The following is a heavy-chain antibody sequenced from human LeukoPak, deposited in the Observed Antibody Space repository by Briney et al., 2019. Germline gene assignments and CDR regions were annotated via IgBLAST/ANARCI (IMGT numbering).Heavy chain of an antibody. V-gene: IGHV3-33*01. CDR3: ARADDSSGYAFDY. J-gene: IGHJ4*02. CDR1: GFTFSSYG. CDR2: TWYDGSNK. D-gene: IGHD3-22*01. Sequence: GGSLRLSCAPSGFTFSSYGMHWVRQAPGKGLEWVAVTWYDGSNKYYADSVKGRFTISRDNSKNTLYLQMNSLRAEDTAVYYCARADDSSGYAFDYWGQGTLVTVSS.